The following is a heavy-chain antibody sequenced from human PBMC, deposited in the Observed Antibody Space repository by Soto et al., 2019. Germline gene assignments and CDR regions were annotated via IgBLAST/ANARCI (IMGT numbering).Heavy chain of an antibody. J-gene: IGHJ2*01. D-gene: IGHD2-21*01. V-gene: IGHV3-23*01. CDR2: IGTGDRT. Sequence: EVQLLESGGGLVQPGGSLRLSCAASGFTFSSYALTWVRQAPGKGLEWVSAIGTGDRTYFGDSVRGRFTISRDNSKNTVYLQMNSLRADDTAVYYCAKDGPPTEIGPQGYFDLWGRGTLVTVSS. CDR1: GFTFSSYA. CDR3: AKDGPPTEIGPQGYFDL.